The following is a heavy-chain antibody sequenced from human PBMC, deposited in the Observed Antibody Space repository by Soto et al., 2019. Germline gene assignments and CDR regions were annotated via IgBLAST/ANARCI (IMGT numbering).Heavy chain of an antibody. CDR3: ARATRSGSPHFDH. Sequence: ASVKVSCKGAGYTFSNYYMHWVRQAPGQGLEWMGIINPSGDSTSYAQEFQGRVTMTRETSTSTLYMELSSLRSEDTAVYYCARATRSGSPHFDHWGQGTLVTVS. J-gene: IGHJ4*02. CDR2: INPSGDST. D-gene: IGHD5-12*01. V-gene: IGHV1-46*01. CDR1: GYTFSNYY.